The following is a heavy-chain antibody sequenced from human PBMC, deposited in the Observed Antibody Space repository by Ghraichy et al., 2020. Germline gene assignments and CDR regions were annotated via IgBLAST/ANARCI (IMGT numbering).Heavy chain of an antibody. CDR3: ARASRVVRFYYYDALDV. CDR1: GFSFINYI. CDR2: ISSSSRTI. J-gene: IGHJ6*02. Sequence: LSLTCAASGFSFINYIMNWVRQAPGKGLEWVSHISSSSRTISYADSVKGRFTVSRDNAKNSLFLQMNSLRDEDTAVYYCARASRVVRFYYYDALDVWGQGTTVTVSS. D-gene: IGHD4-23*01. V-gene: IGHV3-48*02.